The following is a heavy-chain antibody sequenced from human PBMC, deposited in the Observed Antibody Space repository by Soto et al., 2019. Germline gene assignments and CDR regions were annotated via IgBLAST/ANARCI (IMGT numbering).Heavy chain of an antibody. D-gene: IGHD5-12*01. CDR1: GDSVSSNTAS. V-gene: IGHV6-1*01. Sequence: SQTLSLICAISGDSVSSNTASWNWIRQSPSRDLEWLGRTYFRSKWYNDYAVSVKSRIIINPDTSNNQFSLQLNSVTPEDTAVYFCAKGDNLGPKTGYAFDPWGQGIMVTVSS. CDR2: TYFRSKWYN. J-gene: IGHJ5*02. CDR3: AKGDNLGPKTGYAFDP.